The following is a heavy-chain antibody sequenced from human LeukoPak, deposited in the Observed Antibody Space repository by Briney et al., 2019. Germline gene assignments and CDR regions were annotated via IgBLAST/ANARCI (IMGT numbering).Heavy chain of an antibody. V-gene: IGHV7-4-1*02. Sequence: GASVKVSCKASGYTFTSYAMNWVRQAPGQGLEWMGWINTNTGNPTYAQGFSGRFVFSLDTSVSTAYLQISSLKAEDTAVYYCARMTLGYCSSTSCFPNGWFDPRGQGTLVTVSS. CDR1: GYTFTSYA. CDR3: ARMTLGYCSSTSCFPNGWFDP. CDR2: INTNTGNP. D-gene: IGHD2-2*01. J-gene: IGHJ5*02.